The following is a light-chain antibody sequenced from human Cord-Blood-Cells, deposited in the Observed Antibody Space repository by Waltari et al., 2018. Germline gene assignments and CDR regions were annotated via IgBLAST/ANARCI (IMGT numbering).Light chain of an antibody. CDR3: SSYTSSSTFGV. CDR2: DVS. V-gene: IGLV2-14*01. Sequence: QSALTQPASVSGSPGQSITLSCTGTSSYVGGYNYVSWYQQHPGKAPKLMIYDVSKRPSGVSNRFSGSKSGNTASLTISGLQAEDEADYYCSSYTSSSTFGVFGGGTKLTVL. J-gene: IGLJ3*02. CDR1: SSYVGGYNY.